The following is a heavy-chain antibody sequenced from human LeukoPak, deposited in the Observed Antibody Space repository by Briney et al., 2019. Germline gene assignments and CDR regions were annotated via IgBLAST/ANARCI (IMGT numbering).Heavy chain of an antibody. CDR3: ARGGDSSGYFHESFAFDI. CDR2: ISYDGSNK. CDR1: GFTFSSYA. J-gene: IGHJ3*02. D-gene: IGHD3-22*01. Sequence: PGRSLRLSCAASGFTFSSYAMHWVRQAPGKGLEWVAVISYDGSNKYYADSVKGRFTISRDNSKNTLYLQMNSLRAEDTAVHYCARGGDSSGYFHESFAFDIWGQGTMVTVSS. V-gene: IGHV3-30-3*01.